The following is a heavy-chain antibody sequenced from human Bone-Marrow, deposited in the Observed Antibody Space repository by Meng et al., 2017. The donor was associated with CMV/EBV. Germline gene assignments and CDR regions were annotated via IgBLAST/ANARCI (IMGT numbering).Heavy chain of an antibody. CDR2: IIPILGIA. D-gene: IGHD3-10*01. J-gene: IGHJ6*02. CDR1: GVTFSSYA. V-gene: IGHV1-69*10. Sequence: SVKVSFKASGVTFSSYAISWVRQAPGQGLEWMGGIIPILGIANYAQKFQGRVTITADKSTSTAYMELSSLRSEDTAVYYCARDGGSGNYYYYGMDVWGQGTTVTVSS. CDR3: ARDGGSGNYYYYGMDV.